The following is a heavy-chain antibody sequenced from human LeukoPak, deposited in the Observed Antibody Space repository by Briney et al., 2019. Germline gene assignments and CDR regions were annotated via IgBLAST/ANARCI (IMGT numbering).Heavy chain of an antibody. D-gene: IGHD3-3*01. CDR1: GGSISSSSYY. J-gene: IGHJ3*02. Sequence: SETLSLTCTVSGGSISSSSYYWGWIRQPPGKGLEWIGYIYYSGSTKYKPSLKSRVTISVDTSKNQFSLKLSSVTAADTAVYYCARGRFLDAFDIWGQRTMVTVSS. V-gene: IGHV4-61*05. CDR2: IYYSGST. CDR3: ARGRFLDAFDI.